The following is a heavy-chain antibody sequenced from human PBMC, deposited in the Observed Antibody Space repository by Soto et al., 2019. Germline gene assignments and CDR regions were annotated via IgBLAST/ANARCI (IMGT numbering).Heavy chain of an antibody. V-gene: IGHV2-5*02. Sequence: QITLKESGPTLVKPTQTLTLTCTFSGFSLSTSGVGVGWIRQPPGKALEWLALIYWDDDKPYSPSLKSRLTNTDDTPKNQVVLTMTNMDPVDTATYYCAPRHRPVYFDYWGQGTLVTVSS. CDR3: APRHRPVYFDY. J-gene: IGHJ4*02. CDR1: GFSLSTSGVG. CDR2: IYWDDDK.